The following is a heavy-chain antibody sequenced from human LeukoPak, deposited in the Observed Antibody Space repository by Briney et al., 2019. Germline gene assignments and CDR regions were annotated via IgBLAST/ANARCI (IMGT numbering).Heavy chain of an antibody. V-gene: IGHV1-2*02. J-gene: IGHJ4*02. CDR1: GYTFTDYY. D-gene: IGHD4-11*01. CDR2: INPNSGET. CDR3: ARDRDYTNTERGFDY. Sequence: GASVKVSCKTSGYTFTDYYIHWVRQAPGQGLEWMGWINPNSGETNSAQKFQGRVTMTGDTSISTAYMELRRVRSDDTAVYYCARDRDYTNTERGFDYWGQGTLVTVSS.